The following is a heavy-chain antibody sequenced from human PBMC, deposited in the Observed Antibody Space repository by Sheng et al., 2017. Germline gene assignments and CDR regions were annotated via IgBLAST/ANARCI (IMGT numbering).Heavy chain of an antibody. Sequence: EVHLVESGGVVVQPGGSLRLSCAASGFTFDDYTMHWVRQAPGKGLEWVSLINWDGGSTYYADSVKGRFTISRDNSKNSLFLQMNSLRTEDTALYYCVSSVTMVRGMGPYYFDYWGQGTLVTVSS. D-gene: IGHD3-10*01. CDR1: GFTFDDYT. CDR3: VSSVTMVRGMGPYYFDY. V-gene: IGHV3-43*01. CDR2: INWDGGST. J-gene: IGHJ4*02.